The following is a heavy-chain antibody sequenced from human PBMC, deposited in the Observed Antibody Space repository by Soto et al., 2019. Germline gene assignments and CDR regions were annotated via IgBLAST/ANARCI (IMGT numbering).Heavy chain of an antibody. Sequence: QVQLVQSGAEVKKPGSSVKVSCKASGGTFSSYAISWVRQAPGQGLEWMGGIIPIFGTANYAQKFQGRVTITADECTSTAYMELSSLRSEDTAVYYCARARTGTTSYYYYYGMDVWGQGTTVTVSS. J-gene: IGHJ6*02. V-gene: IGHV1-69*01. CDR1: GGTFSSYA. CDR3: ARARTGTTSYYYYYGMDV. CDR2: IIPIFGTA. D-gene: IGHD1-7*01.